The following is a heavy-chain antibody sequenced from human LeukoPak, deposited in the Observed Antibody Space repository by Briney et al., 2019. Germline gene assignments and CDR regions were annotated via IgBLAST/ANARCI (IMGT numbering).Heavy chain of an antibody. Sequence: GGSLRLSCAASGFTVSSYGMTWVRQAPGKGLEWVSAFSATDGSAQYAESVRGRFTISRDNSKNSLYLQMNSLRDEDTAVYFCAKARIAAAGTGAFDVWGQGTMVTVSS. D-gene: IGHD6-13*01. V-gene: IGHV3-23*01. CDR2: FSATDGSA. CDR1: GFTVSSYG. J-gene: IGHJ3*01. CDR3: AKARIAAAGTGAFDV.